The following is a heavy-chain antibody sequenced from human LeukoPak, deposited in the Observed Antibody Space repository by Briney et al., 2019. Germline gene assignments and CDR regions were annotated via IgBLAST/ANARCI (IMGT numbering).Heavy chain of an antibody. CDR2: VYPDGRT. CDR3: ARTNPVYGDYDY. CDR1: GFTVTDNY. Sequence: PGGSLRLSCAVSGFTVTDNYMSWVRQAPGKGLQWVSVVYPDGRTYYADSVKGRFTISRGNSRNTLLLQLNGLRADDTAVYYCARTNPVYGDYDYWGQGTLVTVSS. D-gene: IGHD4-17*01. V-gene: IGHV3-53*01. J-gene: IGHJ4*02.